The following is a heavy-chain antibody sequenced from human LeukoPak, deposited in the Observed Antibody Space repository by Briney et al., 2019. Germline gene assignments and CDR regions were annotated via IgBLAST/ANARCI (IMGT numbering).Heavy chain of an antibody. CDR2: LKYDGGIK. J-gene: IGHJ4*02. D-gene: IGHD2-21*02. V-gene: IGHV3-33*01. CDR1: GFTLNIFD. CDR3: ARDRGDKNFDY. Sequence: GKSLRLSCAASGFTLNIFDMHWVRQAPGKGLDWVAFLKYDGGIKDYADFVKDRFTISRDNSKNTLYLQLNSLRVEDTAVYYCARDRGDKNFDYWGQGTMVTVSS.